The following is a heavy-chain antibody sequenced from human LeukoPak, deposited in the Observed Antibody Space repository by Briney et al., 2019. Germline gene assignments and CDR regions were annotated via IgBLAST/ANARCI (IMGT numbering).Heavy chain of an antibody. Sequence: SQTLSLTCTVSGGSISSGGYYWSWIRQPPGKGLEWIGYIYHSGSTYYNPSLKSRVTISVDTSKKQFSLKLTSVTAADTAVYYCARGRLGSYSDFWGQGTLVTVSS. J-gene: IGHJ4*02. CDR1: GGSISSGGYY. D-gene: IGHD3-16*01. V-gene: IGHV4-30-2*01. CDR2: IYHSGST. CDR3: ARGRLGSYSDF.